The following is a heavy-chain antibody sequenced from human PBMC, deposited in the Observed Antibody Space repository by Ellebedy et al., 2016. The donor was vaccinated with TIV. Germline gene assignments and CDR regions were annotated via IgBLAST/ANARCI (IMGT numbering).Heavy chain of an antibody. CDR2: ISSSSSYI. CDR3: ARTGYSSEWYASN. CDR1: GFTFSSYE. J-gene: IGHJ4*02. Sequence: GESLKISCAASGFTFSSYEMNWVRQAPGKGLEWVSSISSSSSYIYYADSVKGRFTISRDNAKNSLYLQMDSLRAEDTAVYYCARTGYSSEWYASNWGQGTPVTVSS. D-gene: IGHD6-19*01. V-gene: IGHV3-21*06.